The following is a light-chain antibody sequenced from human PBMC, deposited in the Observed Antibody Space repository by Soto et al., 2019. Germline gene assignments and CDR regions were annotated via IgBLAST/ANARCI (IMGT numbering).Light chain of an antibody. CDR1: QGLSSW. CDR2: TGS. V-gene: IGKV1D-12*01. CDR3: QQSNSFPIT. J-gene: IGKJ5*01. Sequence: DIQMTQSPSSVSASVGDRVTITCRASQGLSSWLAWYQQKPGKAPKLLIYTGSSLQSGVSSRFSGSGAGTDFTLTISSLQPEDSATYYCQQSNSFPITFGQGTRLEIK.